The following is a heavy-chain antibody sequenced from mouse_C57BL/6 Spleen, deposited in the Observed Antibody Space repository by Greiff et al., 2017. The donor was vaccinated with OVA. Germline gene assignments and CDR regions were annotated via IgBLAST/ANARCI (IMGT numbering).Heavy chain of an antibody. V-gene: IGHV1-82*01. Sequence: QVQLKESGPELVKPGASVKISCKASGYAFSSSWMNWVKQRPGKGLEWIGRIYPGDGDTNYNGKFKGKATLTADKSSSTAYMQLSSLTSEDSAVYFCARTGLDYWGQGTTLTVSS. CDR3: ARTGLDY. D-gene: IGHD4-1*01. CDR2: IYPGDGDT. CDR1: GYAFSSSW. J-gene: IGHJ2*01.